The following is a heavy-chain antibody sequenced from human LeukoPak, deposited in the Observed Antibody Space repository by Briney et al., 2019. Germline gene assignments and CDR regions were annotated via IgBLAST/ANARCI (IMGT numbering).Heavy chain of an antibody. CDR2: INQDGTEK. CDR3: ARGPGTPRIDF. CDR1: GFTFSNYW. V-gene: IGHV3-7*02. Sequence: GGPLRLSCVASGFTFSNYWMSWVRQAPGKGLEWVAKINQDGTEKYYVDSVKGRFTISRDNARNSLFLQMNSLRDEDTAVYYCARGPGTPRIDFWGQGTLVTVSS. D-gene: IGHD1-1*01. J-gene: IGHJ4*02.